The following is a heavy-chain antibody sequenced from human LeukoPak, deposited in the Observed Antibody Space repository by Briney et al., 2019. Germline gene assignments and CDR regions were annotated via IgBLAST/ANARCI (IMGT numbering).Heavy chain of an antibody. D-gene: IGHD4-11*01. CDR2: ISAYNGNT. Sequence: ASVKVSCKASGYTFTSYGISWVRQAPGQGLEWMEWISAYNGNTNYAQKLQGRVTMTTDTSTSTAYMELRSLRSDDTAVYYCARDATVTTLRPLDYWGQGTLVTVSS. CDR3: ARDATVTTLRPLDY. CDR1: GYTFTSYG. V-gene: IGHV1-18*01. J-gene: IGHJ4*02.